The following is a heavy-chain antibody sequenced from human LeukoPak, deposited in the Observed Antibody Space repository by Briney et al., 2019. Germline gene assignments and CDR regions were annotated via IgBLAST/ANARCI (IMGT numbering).Heavy chain of an antibody. J-gene: IGHJ5*02. Sequence: GGSLRLSCAASRFVFASTGMHWVRQAPGKGLEWVAFIRYDGSETYYGDSVKGRFTISRDNSKNTLYLQLHSLRLNDTALYYCVRDATVGAAYFDLWGQGVQATVSS. CDR2: IRYDGSET. V-gene: IGHV3-30*02. CDR3: VRDATVGAAYFDL. CDR1: RFVFASTG. D-gene: IGHD2-15*01.